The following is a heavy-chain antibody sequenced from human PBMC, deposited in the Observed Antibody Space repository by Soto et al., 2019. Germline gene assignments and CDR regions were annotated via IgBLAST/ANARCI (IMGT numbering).Heavy chain of an antibody. D-gene: IGHD2-21*02. CDR2: IPQDGVDG. Sequence: GGSLRLSCEVSGFIFSMYSMSWVRQTPGKGLEWVAKIPQDGVDGHYADAVKGRFTISRDNGKNSLYLQMNNLRAEDTAVYYCARDHLILPAHDFFYGSDVWGRGATVTVS. CDR3: ARDHLILPAHDFFYGSDV. CDR1: GFIFSMYS. J-gene: IGHJ6*02. V-gene: IGHV3-7*03.